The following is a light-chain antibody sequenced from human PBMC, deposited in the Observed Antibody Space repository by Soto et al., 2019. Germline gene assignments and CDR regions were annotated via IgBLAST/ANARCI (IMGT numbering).Light chain of an antibody. Sequence: QSVLTQPPSASGTPGQRVTISCSGSSSNIGSNYVYWYQQLPGTAPKLLIYRNNQRPSGVPDRFSGSKFGTSASLAISGLRSEDGADYYCAAWDDSLSVYYVFGTGTKVTVL. CDR2: RNN. CDR3: AAWDDSLSVYYV. CDR1: SSNIGSNY. J-gene: IGLJ1*01. V-gene: IGLV1-47*01.